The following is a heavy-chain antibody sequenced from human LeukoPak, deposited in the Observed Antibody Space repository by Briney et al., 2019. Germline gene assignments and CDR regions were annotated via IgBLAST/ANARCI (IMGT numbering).Heavy chain of an antibody. CDR1: GFTFSSYA. J-gene: IGHJ6*01. CDR3: ARDSGPDYHYRMDV. CDR2: ISGSGSNT. D-gene: IGHD1-14*01. Sequence: GGSLRLSCVASGFTFSSYAMSWVRQPPGKGLEWVSAISGSGSNTYYADSVKGRFTISRDNSKNTLFLQMNSLRAEDTAVCYCARDSGPDYHYRMDVWRQGPTVTVSS. V-gene: IGHV3-23*01.